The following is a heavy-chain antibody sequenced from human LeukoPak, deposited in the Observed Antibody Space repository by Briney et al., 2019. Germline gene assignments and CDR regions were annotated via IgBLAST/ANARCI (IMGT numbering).Heavy chain of an antibody. CDR1: GGSISSGGYY. D-gene: IGHD5-18*01. V-gene: IGHV4-31*03. Sequence: PSETLSLTCTVSGGSISSGGYYWSWIRQHPGKGLEWIGYIYYSGSTYYNPSLKSRVTISVDTSKNQFSPKLSSVTAADTAVYYCARRGYSYGYGGFGGVNWFDPWGQGTLVTVSS. CDR2: IYYSGST. CDR3: ARRGYSYGYGGFGGVNWFDP. J-gene: IGHJ5*02.